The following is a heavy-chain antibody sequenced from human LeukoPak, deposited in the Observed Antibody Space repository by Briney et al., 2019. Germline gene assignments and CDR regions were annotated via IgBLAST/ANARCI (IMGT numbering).Heavy chain of an antibody. Sequence: GGSLRLSCAASGFTFSSHWMSWVRQAPGKGLEWVSDISWNSGSIGYADSVKGRFTISRDNAKNSLYLQMNSLRAEDTALYYCAKLSSSSLEDYYYYYGMDVWGQGTTVTVSS. CDR1: GFTFSSHW. D-gene: IGHD6-6*01. CDR3: AKLSSSSLEDYYYYYGMDV. J-gene: IGHJ6*02. CDR2: ISWNSGSI. V-gene: IGHV3-9*01.